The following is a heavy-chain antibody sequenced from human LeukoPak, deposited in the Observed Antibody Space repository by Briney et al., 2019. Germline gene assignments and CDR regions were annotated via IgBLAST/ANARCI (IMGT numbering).Heavy chain of an antibody. V-gene: IGHV4-30-2*01. D-gene: IGHD4-23*01. CDR1: GGSISSGGYY. Sequence: SETLSLTCTVSGGSISSGGYYWSWIRQPPGKGLEWIGYIYHSGSTYYNPFLKSRVTISVDRSKNQFSLKLSSVTAADTAVYYCARGDYGGNSGAFDIWGQGTMVTVSS. CDR2: IYHSGST. J-gene: IGHJ3*02. CDR3: ARGDYGGNSGAFDI.